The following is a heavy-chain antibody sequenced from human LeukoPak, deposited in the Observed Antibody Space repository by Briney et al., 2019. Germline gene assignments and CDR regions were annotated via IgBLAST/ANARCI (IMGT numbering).Heavy chain of an antibody. Sequence: SETLSLTRTVSGGSISSSSYYWGWIRQPPGKGLEWIGSIYYSGSTYYNPSLKSRVTISVDTSKNQFSLKLSSVTAADTAVYYCARRYSSSYYGMDVWGQGTTVTVSS. CDR2: IYYSGST. D-gene: IGHD6-13*01. CDR3: ARRYSSSYYGMDV. V-gene: IGHV4-39*01. CDR1: GGSISSSSYY. J-gene: IGHJ6*02.